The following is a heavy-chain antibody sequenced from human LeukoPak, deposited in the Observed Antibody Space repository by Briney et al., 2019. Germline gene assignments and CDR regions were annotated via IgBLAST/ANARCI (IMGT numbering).Heavy chain of an antibody. J-gene: IGHJ6*03. CDR1: GFTFSSYA. V-gene: IGHV3-30*14. D-gene: IGHD3-10*01. Sequence: PGRSLRLSCAASGFTFSSYAMHWVRQAPGKGLEWVAVISYDGSNKYYADTVKGRFTISRDNSKNTLYLQMNSLRADDTAVYYCARSLRVRGVPDYMDVWGKGTTVTISS. CDR3: ARSLRVRGVPDYMDV. CDR2: ISYDGSNK.